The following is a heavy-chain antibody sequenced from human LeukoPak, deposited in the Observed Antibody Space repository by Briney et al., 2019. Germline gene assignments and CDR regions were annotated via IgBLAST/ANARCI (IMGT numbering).Heavy chain of an antibody. V-gene: IGHV1-18*01. Sequence: ASVKVSCKASGYTFTTYGIAWVRRAPGQGLEWMGWISAYNGNTNSAQKLQGRVTMTTDTSTSTAYMELRNLRSDDTAVYYCARIAYCGGDCCTTYFDYWGQGTLVTVSS. J-gene: IGHJ4*02. CDR2: ISAYNGNT. D-gene: IGHD2-21*01. CDR3: ARIAYCGGDCCTTYFDY. CDR1: GYTFTTYG.